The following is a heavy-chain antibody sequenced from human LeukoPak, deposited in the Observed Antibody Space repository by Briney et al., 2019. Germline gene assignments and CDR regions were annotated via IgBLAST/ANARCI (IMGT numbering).Heavy chain of an antibody. Sequence: PGGSLRLSCAASGFTVNSNYMTWVRQAPGKGLEWVSSIYSNTYYVDSVKGRFTISRDNSENTLYLQMNSLRAEDTAVYYCAKGGAFDRYCSGGSCYIDYWGQGTLVTVSS. V-gene: IGHV3-66*01. CDR2: IYSNT. D-gene: IGHD2-15*01. CDR1: GFTVNSNY. J-gene: IGHJ4*02. CDR3: AKGGAFDRYCSGGSCYIDY.